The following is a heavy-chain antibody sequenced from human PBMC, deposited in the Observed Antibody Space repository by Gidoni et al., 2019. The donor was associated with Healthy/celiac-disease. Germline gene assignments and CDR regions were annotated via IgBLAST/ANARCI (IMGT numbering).Heavy chain of an antibody. CDR2: IIPILGIA. CDR3: ARDPYYYYYGMDV. J-gene: IGHJ6*02. CDR1: GGTFSSYA. Sequence: QVQLVQSGAEVKKPGSSVKVSCKASGGTFSSYAISWVRQAPGQGLEWMGRIIPILGIANYAQKFQGRVTITADKSTSTAYMELSSLRSEDTAVYYCARDPYYYYYGMDVWGQGTTVTVSS. V-gene: IGHV1-69*04.